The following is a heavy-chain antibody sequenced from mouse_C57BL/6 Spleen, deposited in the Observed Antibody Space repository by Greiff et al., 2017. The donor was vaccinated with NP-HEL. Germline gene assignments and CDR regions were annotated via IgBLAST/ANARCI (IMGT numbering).Heavy chain of an antibody. CDR1: GFSLTSYG. Sequence: VHLVESGPGLVAPSQSLSITCTVSGFSLTSYGVDWVRQSPGKGLEWLGVIWGVGSTNYNSALKSRLSISKDNSKSQVFLKMNSLQTDDTAMYYCASSHYYGSSSWFAYWGQGTLVTVSA. V-gene: IGHV2-6*01. D-gene: IGHD1-1*01. CDR3: ASSHYYGSSSWFAY. J-gene: IGHJ3*01. CDR2: IWGVGST.